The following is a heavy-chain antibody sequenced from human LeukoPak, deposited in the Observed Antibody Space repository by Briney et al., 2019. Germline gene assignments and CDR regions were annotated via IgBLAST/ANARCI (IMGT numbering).Heavy chain of an antibody. V-gene: IGHV4-59*01. D-gene: IGHD6-13*01. CDR3: ASTYSSSWYNWFDP. J-gene: IGHJ5*02. CDR1: GGSISSYY. CDR2: VYYSGST. Sequence: PSETLSLTCTVSGGSISSYYWSWIRQPPGRGLECIGYVYYSGSTNYNPSLKSRVTISVDTSKNQFSLMLSSVTAADTAVYYCASTYSSSWYNWFDPWGQGTLVTVSS.